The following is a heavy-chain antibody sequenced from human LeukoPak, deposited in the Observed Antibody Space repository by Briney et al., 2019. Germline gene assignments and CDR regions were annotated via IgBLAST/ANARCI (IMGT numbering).Heavy chain of an antibody. J-gene: IGHJ4*02. CDR2: IIPIFGTA. Sequence: ASVKVSCKASGYTFTGYYTHWVRQAPGQGLEWMGGIIPIFGTANYAQKFQGRVTITADESTSTAYMELSSLRSEDTAVYYCARGRWLQPTSFDYWGQGTLVTVSS. CDR3: ARGRWLQPTSFDY. CDR1: GYTFTGYY. V-gene: IGHV1-69*13. D-gene: IGHD5-24*01.